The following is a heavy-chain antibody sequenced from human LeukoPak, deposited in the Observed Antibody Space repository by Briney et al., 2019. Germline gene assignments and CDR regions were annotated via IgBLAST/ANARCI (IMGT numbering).Heavy chain of an antibody. CDR3: ARAIGITGTTSFDY. D-gene: IGHD1-7*01. J-gene: IGHJ4*02. V-gene: IGHV4-38-2*02. CDR1: GYSISGGYY. CDR2: IYHSGST. Sequence: KPSETLSLTCTVSGYSISGGYYWGWIRQPPGKGLEWIGSIYHSGSTYYNPSLKSRVTISVDTSKNQFSLKLSSVTAADTAVYYCARAIGITGTTSFDYWGQGTLVTVSS.